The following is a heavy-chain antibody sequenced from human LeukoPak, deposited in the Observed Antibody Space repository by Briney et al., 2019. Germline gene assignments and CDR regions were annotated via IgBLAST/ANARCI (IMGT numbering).Heavy chain of an antibody. Sequence: GASVKVSCKASGYTFTGYYMHWVRQAPGQGLEWMGWINPNSGGTNYAQKFQGRVTMTRDTSTSTAYMELSRLRSDDTAVYYCARGNGSGWQRTMVYWGQGTLVTVSS. J-gene: IGHJ4*02. CDR1: GYTFTGYY. V-gene: IGHV1-2*02. D-gene: IGHD6-19*01. CDR3: ARGNGSGWQRTMVY. CDR2: INPNSGGT.